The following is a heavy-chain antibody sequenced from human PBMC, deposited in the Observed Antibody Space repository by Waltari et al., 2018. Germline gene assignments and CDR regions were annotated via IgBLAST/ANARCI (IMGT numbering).Heavy chain of an antibody. CDR1: GFTLSGYP. CDR3: ARVSGFRIATEAVFDY. V-gene: IGHV3-48*03. CDR2: ISGTGKTI. D-gene: IGHD6-13*01. J-gene: IGHJ4*02. Sequence: EVQLVESGGDLVQPGGSPRLSCAASGFTLSGYPMNWVRQAPGKGLEWISYISGTGKTIYYADSVKGRFTISRDNAQNSLFLQMNSLRVEDTAVYYCARVSGFRIATEAVFDYWGQGTLVTVSS.